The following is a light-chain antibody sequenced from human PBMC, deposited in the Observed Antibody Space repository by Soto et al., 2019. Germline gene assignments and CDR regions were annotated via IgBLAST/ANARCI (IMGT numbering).Light chain of an antibody. Sequence: EIVLTQSPATLSLSPGERATLSCRASQSVSSYLAWYQQKPGQAPRLLIYDASNRATGIPARFSGSGSGTDFTLTISSLEPEDFAVYYCQQRSNWPLLTFGGGIKVDIK. CDR2: DAS. CDR1: QSVSSY. J-gene: IGKJ4*01. V-gene: IGKV3-11*01. CDR3: QQRSNWPLLT.